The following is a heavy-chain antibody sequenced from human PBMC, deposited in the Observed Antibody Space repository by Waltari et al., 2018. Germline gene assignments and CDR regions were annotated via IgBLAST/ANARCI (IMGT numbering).Heavy chain of an antibody. CDR1: GFSFSTSGVG. V-gene: IGHV2-5*02. D-gene: IGHD3-9*01. J-gene: IGHJ4*02. Sequence: QITLKESGPTLVKPTQTLTLTCAFSGFSFSTSGVGVGWIRQPPGKALEWLAFVYLDGSPRYSPSLKGRLTITKDTSEDQVVLTMTNMDPVDTATYFCAHRPSHYDIFSGYYNYFDYWGQGILVTVSS. CDR3: AHRPSHYDIFSGYYNYFDY. CDR2: VYLDGSP.